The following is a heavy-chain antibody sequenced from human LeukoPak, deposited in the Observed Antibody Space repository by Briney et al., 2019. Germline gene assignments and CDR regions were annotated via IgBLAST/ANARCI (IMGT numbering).Heavy chain of an antibody. CDR3: ARGRGGDYVPSRFDY. V-gene: IGHV3-23*01. Sequence: GGSLRLSCAASGFNFSNYAMTWVRQAPGKGLEWVSTVNSNDRPYYADSVEGRFTVSRDNSKNTLYLQMNSLRAEDTALYYCARGRGGDYVPSRFDYWGQGTLVTVSS. CDR2: VNSNDRP. D-gene: IGHD4-17*01. J-gene: IGHJ4*02. CDR1: GFNFSNYA.